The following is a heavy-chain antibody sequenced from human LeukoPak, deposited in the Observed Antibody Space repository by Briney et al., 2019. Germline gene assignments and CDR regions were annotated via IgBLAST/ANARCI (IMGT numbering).Heavy chain of an antibody. D-gene: IGHD3-9*01. Sequence: PSETLSLTGTVSGGSFSSSSYYWGWIRQPPGKGLEWIGSIYYSGSTYYNPSLKSRVTISVDTSKNQFSLKLSSVTAADTAVYYCARHLEAGDYDILTGYYRPNYYYGMDVWGQGTTVTVSS. V-gene: IGHV4-39*01. CDR2: IYYSGST. CDR1: GGSFSSSSYY. J-gene: IGHJ6*02. CDR3: ARHLEAGDYDILTGYYRPNYYYGMDV.